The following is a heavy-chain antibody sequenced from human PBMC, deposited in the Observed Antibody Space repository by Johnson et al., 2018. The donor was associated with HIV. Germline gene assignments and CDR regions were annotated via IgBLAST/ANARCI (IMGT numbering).Heavy chain of an antibody. Sequence: VQLVESGGGLVQPGGSLRLSCAASGITVGTNYMSWVRQAPGKGLEWVSVIFSVGDVYYADSVKGRFTIYRDNAKNMVYLQRNGRRPADTAVSYCARDGRDLVTRGSFDVWGQGTVVTVSS. V-gene: IGHV3-66*02. D-gene: IGHD3-9*01. CDR2: IFSVGDV. CDR1: GITVGTNY. J-gene: IGHJ3*01. CDR3: ARDGRDLVTRGSFDV.